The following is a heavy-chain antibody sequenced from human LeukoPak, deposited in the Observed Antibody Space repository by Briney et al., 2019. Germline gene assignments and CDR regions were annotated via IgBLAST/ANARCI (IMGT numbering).Heavy chain of an antibody. Sequence: ASVKVSCKASGYTFTGYYMHWVRQAPGQGLEWMGWINPNSGGTNYAQKFQGRVTMTRDTSISTAYMELSSLRSEDTAVYYCARGSVGVSNYYDGSGYSDFDYWGQGTLVTVSS. V-gene: IGHV1-2*02. CDR1: GYTFTGYY. D-gene: IGHD3-22*01. J-gene: IGHJ4*02. CDR2: INPNSGGT. CDR3: ARGSVGVSNYYDGSGYSDFDY.